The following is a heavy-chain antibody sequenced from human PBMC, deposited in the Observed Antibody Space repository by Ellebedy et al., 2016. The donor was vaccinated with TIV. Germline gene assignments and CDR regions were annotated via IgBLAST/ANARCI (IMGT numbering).Heavy chain of an antibody. J-gene: IGHJ4*02. Sequence: MPSETLSLTCAVYGGSLSGYYWSWIRKPPGKGLEWIGEINHSGSTNYNSSLKSRVTISLDTSKNQFSLKLSSGTAADTAVYYCSRGVTDQNWGQGILVTVSS. D-gene: IGHD2-21*02. CDR1: GGSLSGYY. V-gene: IGHV4-34*01. CDR3: SRGVTDQN. CDR2: INHSGST.